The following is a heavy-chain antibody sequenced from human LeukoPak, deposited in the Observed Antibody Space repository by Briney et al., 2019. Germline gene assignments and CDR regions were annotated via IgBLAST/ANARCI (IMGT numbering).Heavy chain of an antibody. V-gene: IGHV3-48*01. J-gene: IGHJ4*02. D-gene: IGHD2-2*01. CDR3: ARRRCSSTSCFFDY. CDR2: ISSSSSTI. Sequence: GGSLRLSCAASGFTFSSYSMNWVRQAPGKGLEWVSYISSSSSTIYYADSVKGRFTISRDKAKNSLYLQMNSLRAEDTAVYYCARRRCSSTSCFFDYWGQGTLVTVSS. CDR1: GFTFSSYS.